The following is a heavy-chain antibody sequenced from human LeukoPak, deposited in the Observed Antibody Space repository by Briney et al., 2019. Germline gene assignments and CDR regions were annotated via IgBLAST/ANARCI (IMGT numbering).Heavy chain of an antibody. CDR2: IGTVGTPI. J-gene: IGHJ4*02. Sequence: PGESLRLSCAASGFTFRDYYMSWIRQAPGKGLEWVSYIGTVGTPIDYADSVKGRFTISRDDAKSSLYLQMNNVRAEDTAFYYCARIYGGYWGQGALVSVSS. CDR1: GFTFRDYY. V-gene: IGHV3-11*01. CDR3: ARIYGGY. D-gene: IGHD3-16*01.